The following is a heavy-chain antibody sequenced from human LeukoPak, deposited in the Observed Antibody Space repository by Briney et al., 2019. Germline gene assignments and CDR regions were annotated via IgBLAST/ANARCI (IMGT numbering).Heavy chain of an antibody. J-gene: IGHJ4*02. CDR2: IYSGGNT. CDR1: GFTISSSY. Sequence: GGSLRLSCAASGFTISSSYMSWVRQAPGKGLGWVSLIYSGGNTYYAGSVKGRFTISRDDSKNTLYLQMNSLRAGDTAVYYCARDWDYWGQGTLVTVSS. V-gene: IGHV3-53*01. CDR3: ARDWDY.